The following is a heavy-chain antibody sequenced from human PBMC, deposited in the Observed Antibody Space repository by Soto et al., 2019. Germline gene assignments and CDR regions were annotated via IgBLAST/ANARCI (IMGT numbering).Heavy chain of an antibody. CDR1: GFSFSSLA. Sequence: PGGSLSLSCAASGFSFSSLAMSWVRQAPGKGLEWVSSISGRGVDTLYADSVKGRYTISRDNSRNTLYLQVNSLRAEDTAVYYCAKDQTDVTLFDYWGQGTLVTVSS. J-gene: IGHJ4*02. D-gene: IGHD2-21*02. CDR3: AKDQTDVTLFDY. V-gene: IGHV3-23*01. CDR2: ISGRGVDT.